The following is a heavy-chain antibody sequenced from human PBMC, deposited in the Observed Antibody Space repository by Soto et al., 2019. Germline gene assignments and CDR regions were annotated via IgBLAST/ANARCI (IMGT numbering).Heavy chain of an antibody. Sequence: PGGSLRLSCAASGFTFSSYAMSWVRQAPGKGLEWVSAISGSGGSTYYADSVKGRFTISRDNSKNTLYLQMNSLRAEDTAVYYCAKFDSSGYYFPPYGMDVWGQGTTVTVSS. J-gene: IGHJ6*02. D-gene: IGHD3-22*01. CDR1: GFTFSSYA. CDR2: ISGSGGST. V-gene: IGHV3-23*01. CDR3: AKFDSSGYYFPPYGMDV.